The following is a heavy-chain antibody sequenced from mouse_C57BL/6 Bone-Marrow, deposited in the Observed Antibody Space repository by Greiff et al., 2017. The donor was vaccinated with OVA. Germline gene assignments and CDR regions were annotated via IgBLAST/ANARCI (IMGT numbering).Heavy chain of an antibody. CDR1: GYTFTEYT. CDR3: ARNEEDYYGSSYFDY. D-gene: IGHD1-1*01. Sequence: LVESGAELVKPGASVKLSCKASGYTFTEYTIHWVKQRSGQGLEWIGWFYPGSGSIKYNEKFKDKATLTADKSSSTVYMELSRLTSEDSAVYFCARNEEDYYGSSYFDYWGQGTTLTVSS. CDR2: FYPGSGSI. J-gene: IGHJ2*01. V-gene: IGHV1-62-2*01.